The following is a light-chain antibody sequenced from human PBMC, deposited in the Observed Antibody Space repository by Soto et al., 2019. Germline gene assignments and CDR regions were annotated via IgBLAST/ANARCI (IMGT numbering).Light chain of an antibody. V-gene: IGKV3-15*01. J-gene: IGKJ2*01. CDR3: QQSNKWPYT. CDR1: QSVSSN. Sequence: EIVMTQSPATLSVSPGERATLSCRASQSVSSNLAWYQQKPGQAPRLLFYGASTRAPGLPARFSGSGSGTDFTLTISSLQSEAFAVYYSQQSNKWPYTFGQGTKLEIK. CDR2: GAS.